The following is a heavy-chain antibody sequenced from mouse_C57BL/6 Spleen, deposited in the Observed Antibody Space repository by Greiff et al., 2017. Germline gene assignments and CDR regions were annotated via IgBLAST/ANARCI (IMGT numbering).Heavy chain of an antibody. CDR3: ARSNGDVESWFAY. V-gene: IGHV1-64*01. D-gene: IGHD4-1*01. Sequence: QVQLQQPGAELVKPGASVKLSCKASGYTFTSYWMHWVKQRPGQGLEWIGMIHPNSGSTNYNEKFKSKATLTVDKSSSTAYMQLSSLTSEDSAVYYCARSNGDVESWFAYWGQGTLVTVAA. CDR2: IHPNSGST. CDR1: GYTFTSYW. J-gene: IGHJ3*01.